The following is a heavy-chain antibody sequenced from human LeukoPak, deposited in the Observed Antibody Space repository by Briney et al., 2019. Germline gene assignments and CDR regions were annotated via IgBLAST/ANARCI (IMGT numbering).Heavy chain of an antibody. V-gene: IGHV1-24*01. CDR1: GYTRTELS. Sequence: GASVKVSCKVSGYTRTELSMHWVRQAPGKGLEWMGGFDPEDGETIYAQRFQGRVTMTEATSTDTAYMELSSPRSEDTAVYFCALLTTWLGDLLGGWFDPWGQGALITVSS. J-gene: IGHJ5*02. CDR3: ALLTTWLGDLLGGWFDP. CDR2: FDPEDGET. D-gene: IGHD3-10*01.